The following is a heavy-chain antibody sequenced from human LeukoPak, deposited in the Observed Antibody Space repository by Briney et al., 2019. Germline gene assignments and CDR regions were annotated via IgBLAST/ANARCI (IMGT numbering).Heavy chain of an antibody. Sequence: SVKASCKASGGTFSSYAISWVRQAPGQGLEWMGGIIPIFGTANYAQKFQGRVTITADESTSTAYMELSSLRSEDTAVYYCARDRLSWSGYYSYYGMDVWGQGTTVTVSS. CDR3: ARDRLSWSGYYSYYGMDV. CDR2: IIPIFGTA. CDR1: GGTFSSYA. D-gene: IGHD3-3*01. J-gene: IGHJ6*02. V-gene: IGHV1-69*13.